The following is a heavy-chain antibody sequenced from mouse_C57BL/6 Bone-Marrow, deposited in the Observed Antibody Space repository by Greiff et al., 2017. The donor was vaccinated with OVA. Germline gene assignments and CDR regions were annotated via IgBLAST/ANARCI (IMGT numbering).Heavy chain of an antibody. Sequence: EVQVVESGGGLVQPGGSLKLSCAASGFTFSDYGMAWVRQAPRKGPEWVAFISNLAYSIYYADTVTGRFTISRENAKNTLYLEMSSLRSEDTAMYYCARLIYGSSFAYWGQGTLVTVSA. CDR2: ISNLAYSI. CDR1: GFTFSDYG. V-gene: IGHV5-15*01. CDR3: ARLIYGSSFAY. J-gene: IGHJ3*01. D-gene: IGHD1-1*01.